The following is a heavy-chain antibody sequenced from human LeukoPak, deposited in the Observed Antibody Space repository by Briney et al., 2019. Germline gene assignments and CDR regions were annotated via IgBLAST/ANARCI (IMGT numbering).Heavy chain of an antibody. CDR3: AKSLGGYGNFDY. D-gene: IGHD5-18*01. V-gene: IGHV3-23*01. CDR1: GFAFSSYA. Sequence: HPGGSLRLSCAASGFAFSSYAMSWVRQAPGKGLEWVSTVSGGDGITYYADSVKGRFTISRDISKGTVYMQMNSLRAEDTAVYYCAKSLGGYGNFDYWGQGTLVTVSS. CDR2: VSGGDGIT. J-gene: IGHJ4*02.